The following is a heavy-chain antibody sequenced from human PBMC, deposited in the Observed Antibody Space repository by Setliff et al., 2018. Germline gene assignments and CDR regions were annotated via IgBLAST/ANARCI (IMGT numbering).Heavy chain of an antibody. Sequence: GGSLRLSCAASGFTFSSDPMNWVRQAPGKGLEWVSYISGSSHIISYADSVKGRFTISRDNSKNTLYLQMNSLRAEDTAVYYCAKDGDYNFWSGYFRAYYYYYYMDVWGKGTTVTVSS. CDR3: AKDGDYNFWSGYFRAYYYYYYMDV. J-gene: IGHJ6*03. CDR2: ISGSSHII. CDR1: GFTFSSDP. V-gene: IGHV3-48*01. D-gene: IGHD3-3*01.